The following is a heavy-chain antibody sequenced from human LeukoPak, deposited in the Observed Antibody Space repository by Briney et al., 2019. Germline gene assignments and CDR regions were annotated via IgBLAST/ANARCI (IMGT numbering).Heavy chain of an antibody. Sequence: GGSLRLSCAASGFTFSNYAMSWVRQAPGKGLEWGSTISNTGSDTYYADSVKGQFTISRDNSENTLYLQMNNLRAEDTAIHYCAKVPYSDYGSGRPPFMDVWGQGTTVAVSS. J-gene: IGHJ6*02. CDR1: GFTFSNYA. D-gene: IGHD3-10*01. CDR2: ISNTGSDT. V-gene: IGHV3-23*01. CDR3: AKVPYSDYGSGRPPFMDV.